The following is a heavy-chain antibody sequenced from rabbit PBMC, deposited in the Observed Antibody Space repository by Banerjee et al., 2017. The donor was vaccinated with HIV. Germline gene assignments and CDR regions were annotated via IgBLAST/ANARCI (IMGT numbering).Heavy chain of an antibody. Sequence: QLKETGGGLVQPGGSLTLSCKASGFDFSSYYMSWVRQAPGKGLEWIGIIDAGKGNTDYANWVNGRFTISSDNAQNTVDLQMNSLTAADTATYFCARAGASSSGYYNTRLDLWGPGTLVTVS. CDR3: ARAGASSSGYYNTRLDL. CDR2: IDAGKGNT. J-gene: IGHJ3*01. CDR1: GFDFSSYY. D-gene: IGHD1-1*01. V-gene: IGHV1S7*01.